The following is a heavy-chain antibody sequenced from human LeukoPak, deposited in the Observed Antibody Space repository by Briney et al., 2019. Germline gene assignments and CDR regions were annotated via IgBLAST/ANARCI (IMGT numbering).Heavy chain of an antibody. D-gene: IGHD1-26*01. Sequence: SQTLSLTCAISGDSVSSNNSWTWLRQSPSRGLEWLGRTYYRSKWNNDYAVSMKSRITINPDTSKNQFSLQLNSVTPEDTAVYYCARLVGASWFDSWGQGTLVTVSS. CDR3: ARLVGASWFDS. J-gene: IGHJ5*01. CDR1: GDSVSSNNS. CDR2: TYYRSKWNN. V-gene: IGHV6-1*01.